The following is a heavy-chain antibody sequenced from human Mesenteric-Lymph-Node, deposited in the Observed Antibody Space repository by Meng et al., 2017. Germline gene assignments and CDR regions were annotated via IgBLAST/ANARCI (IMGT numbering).Heavy chain of an antibody. Sequence: GGSLRLSCATFGFTFSDYYMSWIRQAPGKGLEWVSYISSSGSTIYYADSVKGRFTISRDNAKNSLYLQMNSLRAEDTAVYYCARGPKSEPSYYYDSSGYYRNPFDYWGQGTLVTVSS. D-gene: IGHD3-22*01. CDR1: GFTFSDYY. CDR2: ISSSGSTI. J-gene: IGHJ4*02. V-gene: IGHV3-11*04. CDR3: ARGPKSEPSYYYDSSGYYRNPFDY.